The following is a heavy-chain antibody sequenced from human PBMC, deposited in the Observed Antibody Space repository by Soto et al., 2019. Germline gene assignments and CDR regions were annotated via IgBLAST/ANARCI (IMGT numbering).Heavy chain of an antibody. V-gene: IGHV4-31*03. CDR1: GVSLSSGFYY. Sequence: SETLSLTCTFSGVSLSSGFYYLRWIRPHPGKGLEWIGYIYYSGSTYYNPSLKSRVTISVDTSKNQFSLKLSSVTAADTAVYYCARVDVNYYYGMDVWGQGTTVTVSS. CDR3: ARVDVNYYYGMDV. J-gene: IGHJ6*02. CDR2: IYYSGST.